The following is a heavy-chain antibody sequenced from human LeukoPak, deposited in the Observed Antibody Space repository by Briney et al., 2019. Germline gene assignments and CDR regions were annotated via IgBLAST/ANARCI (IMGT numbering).Heavy chain of an antibody. V-gene: IGHV3-23*01. CDR3: AKDLYGEGWFDP. D-gene: IGHD2-2*02. Sequence: PGGSLRLSCAASGFTFSSYAMSWVRQVPGKGLEWVSAISGSGGSTYYADSVKGRFTISRDNSKNTLYLQMNSLRAEDTAVYYCAKDLYGEGWFDPWGQGTLVTVSS. CDR2: ISGSGGST. J-gene: IGHJ5*02. CDR1: GFTFSSYA.